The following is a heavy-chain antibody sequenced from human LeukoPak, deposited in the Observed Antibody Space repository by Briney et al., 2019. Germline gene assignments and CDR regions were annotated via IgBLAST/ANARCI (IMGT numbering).Heavy chain of an antibody. J-gene: IGHJ4*02. D-gene: IGHD2-2*01. Sequence: GGSLRLSCAASGFTLSSNYMTWVRQAPGKGLEWVSLIYSGGSTYYADSVKGRFTISRDNAKNTLYLQMNSLRAEDTAVYYCARRVVVPAAPYYFDYWGQGTLVTVSS. CDR2: IYSGGST. CDR3: ARRVVVPAAPYYFDY. V-gene: IGHV3-53*01. CDR1: GFTLSSNY.